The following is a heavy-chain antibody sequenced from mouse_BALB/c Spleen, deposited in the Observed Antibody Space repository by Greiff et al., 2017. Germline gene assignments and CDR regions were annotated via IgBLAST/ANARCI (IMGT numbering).Heavy chain of an antibody. CDR1: GFTFSSFG. CDR3: ARGILGRGFAY. D-gene: IGHD4-1*01. V-gene: IGHV5-17*02. Sequence: EVKLMESGGGLVQPGGSRKLSCAASGFTFSSFGMHWVRQAPEKGLEWVAYISSGSSTIYYADTVKGRFTISRDNPKITLFLQMTSLRSEDTAMYYCARGILGRGFAYWGQGTLVTVSA. CDR2: ISSGSSTI. J-gene: IGHJ3*01.